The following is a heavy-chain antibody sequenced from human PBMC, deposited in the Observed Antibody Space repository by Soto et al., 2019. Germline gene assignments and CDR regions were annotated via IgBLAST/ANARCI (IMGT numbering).Heavy chain of an antibody. CDR2: IYYSGST. CDR3: ARGEYQLLGSYGMDV. CDR1: GGAIRSGDHY. V-gene: IGHV4-31*03. J-gene: IGHJ6*02. D-gene: IGHD2-2*01. Sequence: QVQLQESGPGLVKPSQTLSLTCTVSGGAIRSGDHYWTWIRQHPGKGLEWIGYIYYSGSTYYNPSLKSRVTISLDTSKNQFSLKLSSVTAADTAVYYCARGEYQLLGSYGMDVWGQGTTVTVSS.